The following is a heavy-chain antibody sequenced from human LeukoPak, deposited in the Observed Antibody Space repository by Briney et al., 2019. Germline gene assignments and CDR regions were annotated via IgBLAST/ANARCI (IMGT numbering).Heavy chain of an antibody. D-gene: IGHD5-12*01. V-gene: IGHV3-23*01. J-gene: IGHJ5*01. Sequence: GGSLRLSCVASGFTFSSYAMSWVRQAPGKGPEWVSDFSGSGGTTYYEESVKGRFTISRDNSKNTLYLQMNSLRDEDTALYYCAKSWQYNWFDSWGQGTLVSVSS. CDR3: AKSWQYNWFDS. CDR2: FSGSGGTT. CDR1: GFTFSSYA.